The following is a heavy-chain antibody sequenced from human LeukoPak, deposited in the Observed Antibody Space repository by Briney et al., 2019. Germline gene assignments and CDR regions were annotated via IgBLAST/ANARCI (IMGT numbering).Heavy chain of an antibody. V-gene: IGHV1-2*02. CDR2: INPNSGGT. J-gene: IGHJ4*02. Sequence: ASVKVSCKASGYTFTGYHMHWVRQAPGQGLEWMGWINPNSGGTNYAQKFQGRVTMTRDTSISTAYMELSRLRSDDTAVYYCARDAQFNSYGIVLDYWGQGTLVTVSS. CDR3: ARDAQFNSYGIVLDY. CDR1: GYTFTGYH. D-gene: IGHD5-18*01.